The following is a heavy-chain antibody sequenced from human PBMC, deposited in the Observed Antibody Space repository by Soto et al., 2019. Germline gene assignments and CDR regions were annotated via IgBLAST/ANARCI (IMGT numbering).Heavy chain of an antibody. D-gene: IGHD2-2*01. CDR2: IGSSSSTI. CDR3: ARDGTNQRRHYCSGTSCYCGTFDY. Sequence: PGGSLRLSCAASGFTFSNYNMNWVRQAPGKGLEWVSYIGSSSSTIYYADAVKGRFTISRDNAQNSLYLHMHSLRDEDTAVYYCARDGTNQRRHYCSGTSCYCGTFDYWGQGNLVTVSS. J-gene: IGHJ4*02. V-gene: IGHV3-48*02. CDR1: GFTFSNYN.